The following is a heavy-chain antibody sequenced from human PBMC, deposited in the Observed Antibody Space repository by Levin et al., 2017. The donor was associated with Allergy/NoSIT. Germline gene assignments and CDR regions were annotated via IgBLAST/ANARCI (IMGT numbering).Heavy chain of an antibody. CDR3: AKVAGGLRPVDGMDV. CDR1: GFTFSSYA. V-gene: IGHV3-23*01. D-gene: IGHD5-12*01. J-gene: IGHJ6*02. CDR2: ISGSGGST. Sequence: LSLTCAASGFTFSSYAMSWVRQAPGKGLEWVSAISGSGGSTYYADSVKGRFTISRDNSKNTLYLQMNSLRAEDTAVYYCAKVAGGLRPVDGMDVWGQGTTVTVSS.